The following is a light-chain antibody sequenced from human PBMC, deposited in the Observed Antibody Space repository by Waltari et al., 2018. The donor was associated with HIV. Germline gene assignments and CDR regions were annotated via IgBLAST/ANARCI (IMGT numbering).Light chain of an antibody. CDR2: GVS. CDR3: QQCNNWPLS. CDR1: QGVNSN. J-gene: IGKJ4*01. V-gene: IGKV3-15*01. Sequence: EVVMTQSPATLSASPGERATLSCRASQGVNSNLAWYQQRPGQAPRPLIYGVSTRATGVPARFSGSGSGTDFTLTISRLQSEAFAVYYCQQCNNWPLSFGGGAKVEIK.